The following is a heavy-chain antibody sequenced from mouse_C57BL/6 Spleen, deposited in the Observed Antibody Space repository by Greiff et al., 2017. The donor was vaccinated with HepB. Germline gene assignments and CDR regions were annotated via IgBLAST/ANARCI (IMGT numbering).Heavy chain of an antibody. Sequence: EVKVVESGGDLVKPGGSLKLSCAASGFTFSSYGMSWVRQTPDKRLEWVATISSGGSYTYYPDSVKGRFTISRDNAKNTLYLQMSSLKSEDTAMYYCARDLDYWGQGTSVTVSS. V-gene: IGHV5-6*01. CDR3: ARDLDY. J-gene: IGHJ4*01. CDR1: GFTFSSYG. CDR2: ISSGGSYT.